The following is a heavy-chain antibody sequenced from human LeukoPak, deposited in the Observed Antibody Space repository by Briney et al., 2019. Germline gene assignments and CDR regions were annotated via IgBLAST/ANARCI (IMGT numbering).Heavy chain of an antibody. CDR2: INPNSGGT. CDR3: ASGSYYDILTGPYGMDV. D-gene: IGHD3-9*01. CDR1: VYTFTGYY. Sequence: ASVKVSCKASVYTFTGYYMHWVRQAPGQGLEWMGWINPNSGGTNYAQKFQGRVTMTRDTSISTAYMEVSRLRSDDTAVYYCASGSYYDILTGPYGMDVWGQGTTVTVSS. V-gene: IGHV1-2*02. J-gene: IGHJ6*02.